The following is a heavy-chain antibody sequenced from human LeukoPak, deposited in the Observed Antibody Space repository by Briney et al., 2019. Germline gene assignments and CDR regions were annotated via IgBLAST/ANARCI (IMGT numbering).Heavy chain of an antibody. J-gene: IGHJ3*02. Sequence: GGSLRLSCVASGFTFSNYWMHWVRQAPGKGLVWVSRITSDGTATTYADSVKGRFTISRDNSKNTLYLQVNSLRAEDTAMYYCARNILFAFDIWGQGTMVTVSS. CDR2: ITSDGTAT. V-gene: IGHV3-74*01. CDR3: ARNILFAFDI. CDR1: GFTFSNYW.